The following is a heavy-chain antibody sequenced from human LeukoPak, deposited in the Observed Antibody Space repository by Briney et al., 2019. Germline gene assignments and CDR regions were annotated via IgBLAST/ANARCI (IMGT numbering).Heavy chain of an antibody. CDR3: ARAKKQWLVEDV. D-gene: IGHD6-19*01. V-gene: IGHV4-59*01. CDR1: GGSISSYY. Sequence: SETLSLTCTVSGGSISSYYWSWIRQPPGKGLEWIGYIYYSGSTNYNPSLKSRVTISVDTSKNQFSLKLSSVTAADTAVYYCARAKKQWLVEDVWGEGTTVTVSS. J-gene: IGHJ6*04. CDR2: IYYSGST.